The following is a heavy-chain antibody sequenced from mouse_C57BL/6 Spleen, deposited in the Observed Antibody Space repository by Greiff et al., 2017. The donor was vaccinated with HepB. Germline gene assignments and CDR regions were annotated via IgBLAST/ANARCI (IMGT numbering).Heavy chain of an antibody. CDR2: SRNKANDYTT. V-gene: IGHV7-1*01. CDR1: GFTFSDFY. J-gene: IGHJ1*03. D-gene: IGHD4-1*01. CDR3: ARDGTGPSYWYFDV. Sequence: EVKVVESGGGLVQSGRSLRLSCATSGFTFSDFYMEWVRQAPGKGLEWIAASRNKANDYTTEYSASVKGRFIVSRDTSQSILYLQMNALRAEDTAIYYCARDGTGPSYWYFDVWGTGTTVTVSS.